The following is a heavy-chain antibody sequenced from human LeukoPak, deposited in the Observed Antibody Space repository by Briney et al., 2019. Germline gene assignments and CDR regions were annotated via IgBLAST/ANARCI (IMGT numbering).Heavy chain of an antibody. CDR1: GDTVSTNRAG. J-gene: IGHJ4*02. V-gene: IGHV6-1*01. CDR3: ARDSLTVTTAFDL. D-gene: IGHD4-17*01. Sequence: SLTLSLTCVISGDTVSTNRAGWNWIRQSPSRGLEWLGRTYYRSKWYNDYAVSVRSRITINPDTSKNQFSLQLNSVTPGDTAIYYCARDSLTVTTAFDLWGPGTLVTVSS. CDR2: TYYRSKWYN.